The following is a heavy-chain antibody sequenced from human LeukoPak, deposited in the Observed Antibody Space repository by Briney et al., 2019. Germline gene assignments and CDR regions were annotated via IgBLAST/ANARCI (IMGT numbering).Heavy chain of an antibody. CDR3: ARETPDIVVVPAANFDY. CDR1: GFTFSSYS. Sequence: GGSLRLSCAASGFTFSSYSMNWVRQAPGKGLELVSYISSSSSTIYYVDSVKGRFTISRDNAKNSLYLQMNSLRAEDTAVYYCARETPDIVVVPAANFDYWGQGTLVTVSS. V-gene: IGHV3-48*01. CDR2: ISSSSSTI. J-gene: IGHJ4*02. D-gene: IGHD2-2*01.